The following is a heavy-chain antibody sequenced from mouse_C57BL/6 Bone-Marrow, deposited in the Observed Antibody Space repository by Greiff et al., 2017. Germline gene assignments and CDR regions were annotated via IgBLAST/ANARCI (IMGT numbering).Heavy chain of an antibody. D-gene: IGHD1-1*01. Sequence: QVQLQQPGAELVMPGASVKLSCKASGYTFTSYWMHWVKQRPGQGLEWIGEIDPTGSCTNYNQKFKGNSTLTVDKSSSTAYMQLSSLTSEYSSVYYCARSVVCAMDYWGQGTSVTVSS. CDR2: IDPTGSCT. CDR1: GYTFTSYW. V-gene: IGHV1-69*01. CDR3: ARSVVCAMDY. J-gene: IGHJ4*01.